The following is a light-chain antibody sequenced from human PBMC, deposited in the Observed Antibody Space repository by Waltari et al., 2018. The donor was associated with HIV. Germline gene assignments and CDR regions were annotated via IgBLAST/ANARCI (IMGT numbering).Light chain of an antibody. CDR2: RNN. CDR1: SSQLGNHS. Sequence: QSVLTQPPSASGTPGPSLTISCSGSSSQLGNHSVHWYQHLPGTAPKLLIYRNNQRASGVPDRFSGSKSGTSASLAISGLRSEDEADYYCVTWADRSSGPVVFGGGTKVTVL. V-gene: IGLV1-47*01. CDR3: VTWADRSSGPVV. J-gene: IGLJ2*01.